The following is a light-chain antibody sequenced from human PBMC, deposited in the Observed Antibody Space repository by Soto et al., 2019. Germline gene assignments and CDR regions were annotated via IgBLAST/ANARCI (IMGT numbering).Light chain of an antibody. CDR3: LQRSVWPWT. CDR2: DVF. CDR1: QSVGNN. V-gene: IGKV3-11*01. J-gene: IGKJ1*01. Sequence: NVLTQSPATLSLSPGERAALSCRASQSVGNNLAWYQQKPGQAPRLLIYDVFNRATGIPARFSGSGSGTDFTLTISSLEPEDFAVYYCLQRSVWPWTFGQGTKVEVK.